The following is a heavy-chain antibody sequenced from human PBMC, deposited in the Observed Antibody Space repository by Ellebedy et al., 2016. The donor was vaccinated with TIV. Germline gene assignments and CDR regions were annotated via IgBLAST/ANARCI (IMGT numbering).Heavy chain of an antibody. J-gene: IGHJ4*02. CDR2: ISSTGSTI. D-gene: IGHD6-13*01. CDR3: ARLGVIATAGASDY. Sequence: GESLKISCAASGFTFSDYYMSWIRQAPGKGLEWVSYISSTGSTIYYADSVKGRFTISRDNAKNSVYLQMNSLRAGDTAVYYCARLGVIATAGASDYWGQGTLVIVSS. V-gene: IGHV3-11*01. CDR1: GFTFSDYY.